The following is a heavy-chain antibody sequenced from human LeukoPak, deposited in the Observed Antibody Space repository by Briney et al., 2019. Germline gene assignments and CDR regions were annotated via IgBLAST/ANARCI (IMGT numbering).Heavy chain of an antibody. Sequence: SETLSLTCAVSGGSFSSGGYSWSWIRQPPGKGLEWIGYIYQSGSTYYNPSLKSRVTISVDRSKNQFSLKLSSVTAADTGIYYCATGTGYCSGGGCYDYWGQGTLVTVSS. J-gene: IGHJ4*02. CDR2: IYQSGST. CDR3: ATGTGYCSGGGCYDY. CDR1: GGSFSSGGYS. D-gene: IGHD2-15*01. V-gene: IGHV4-30-2*01.